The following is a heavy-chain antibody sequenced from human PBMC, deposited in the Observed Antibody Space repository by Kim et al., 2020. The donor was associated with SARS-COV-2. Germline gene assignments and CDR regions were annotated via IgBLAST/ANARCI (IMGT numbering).Heavy chain of an antibody. Sequence: ERKLQGRVTMTTETSTSTAYMELRSLRSDDTAVYYCAREGVYGSNSFDYWGQGTLVTVSS. V-gene: IGHV1-18*01. J-gene: IGHJ4*02. CDR3: AREGVYGSNSFDY. D-gene: IGHD4-17*01.